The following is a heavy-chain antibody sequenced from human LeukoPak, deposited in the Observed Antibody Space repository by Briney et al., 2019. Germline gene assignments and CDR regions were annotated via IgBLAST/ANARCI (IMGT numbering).Heavy chain of an antibody. CDR1: GFTFDDYA. Sequence: GRSLRLSCAASGFTFDDYAMRWVRPAAGKGLEWVSAISWNSGSISYADSVKGRFTISRDNAKNSLYLQMNSLRAEDTALYYCAKDVSQTMGMDVWGQGTTVTVSS. D-gene: IGHD3-10*01. CDR2: ISWNSGSI. J-gene: IGHJ6*02. V-gene: IGHV3-9*01. CDR3: AKDVSQTMGMDV.